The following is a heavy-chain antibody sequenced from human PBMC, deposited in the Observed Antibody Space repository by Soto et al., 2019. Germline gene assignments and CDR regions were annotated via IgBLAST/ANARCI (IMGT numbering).Heavy chain of an antibody. CDR2: INPKSGGT. CDR1: GYSFTDYH. D-gene: IGHD2-8*01. V-gene: IGHV1-2*04. CDR3: ARGDSTDCSNGVCSFFYNHDMGV. Sequence: ASVKVSCKASGYSFTDYHIHWVRQAPGQGLEWLGRINPKSGGTSTAQKFQGWVTMTTDTSISTASMELTRLTSDDTAIYYCARGDSTDCSNGVCSFFYNHDMGVWGQGATVTVSS. J-gene: IGHJ6*02.